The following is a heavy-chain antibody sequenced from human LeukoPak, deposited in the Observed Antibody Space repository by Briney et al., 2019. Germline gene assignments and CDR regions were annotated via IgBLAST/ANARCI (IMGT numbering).Heavy chain of an antibody. CDR1: GGSISSSSYY. CDR3: ARVRGTMVRGVIMWWFDP. CDR2: IYYSGST. J-gene: IGHJ5*02. D-gene: IGHD3-10*01. V-gene: IGHV4-39*07. Sequence: PSETLSLTCTVSGGSISSSSYYWGWIRQPPGKGLEWIGSIYYSGSTYYNPSLKSRVTISVDTSKNQFSLKLSSVTAADTAVYYCARVRGTMVRGVIMWWFDPWGQGTLVTVSS.